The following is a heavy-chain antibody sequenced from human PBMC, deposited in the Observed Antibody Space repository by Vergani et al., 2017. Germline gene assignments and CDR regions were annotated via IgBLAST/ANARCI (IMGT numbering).Heavy chain of an antibody. CDR2: ISTSGDST. CDR3: AKTCRGGQPNFDAFDI. D-gene: IGHD3-10*01. Sequence: VQLLESGGDLVQPGGSLRLSCAASGFTFTTYAMSWVRQPPGKGLEWVSAISTSGDSTYYADSVKGRFTISRDNSKDTLYLIMNSLRAEDTAVYYCAKTCRGGQPNFDAFDIWGQGTMVTVSS. CDR1: GFTFTTYA. V-gene: IGHV3-23*01. J-gene: IGHJ3*02.